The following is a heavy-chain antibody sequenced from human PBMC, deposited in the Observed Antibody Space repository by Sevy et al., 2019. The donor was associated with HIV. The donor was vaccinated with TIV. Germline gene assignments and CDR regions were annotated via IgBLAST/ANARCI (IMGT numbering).Heavy chain of an antibody. CDR2: ISSSGSTI. CDR1: GFTFSDYY. V-gene: IGHV3-11*04. Sequence: GGSLRLSCAASGFTFSDYYMNWIRQAPGKGLEWVSYISSSGSTIYYADSVKGRFTISRDNAKNSLYLQMNSLRAEDTAVYYCARDRRYFDWLGNYYYYGMDVWGQGTTVTVSS. CDR3: ARDRRYFDWLGNYYYYGMDV. J-gene: IGHJ6*02. D-gene: IGHD3-9*01.